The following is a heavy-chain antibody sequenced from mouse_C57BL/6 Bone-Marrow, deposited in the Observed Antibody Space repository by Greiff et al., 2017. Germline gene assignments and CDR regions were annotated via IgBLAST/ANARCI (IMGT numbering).Heavy chain of an antibody. CDR1: GYTFTSYW. D-gene: IGHD5-5*01. CDR3: EMEINYLYYYAMDY. CDR2: IHPSDSDT. J-gene: IGHJ4*01. Sequence: QVQLKESGAELVRPGASVTLSCKASGYTFTSYWMHWVKQRPGQGLEWIGRIHPSDSDTNYNQKFKGKATLTVDKSSSTAYMQLSSLTSEDSAVYYCEMEINYLYYYAMDYWGQGTSVTVSS. V-gene: IGHV1-74*01.